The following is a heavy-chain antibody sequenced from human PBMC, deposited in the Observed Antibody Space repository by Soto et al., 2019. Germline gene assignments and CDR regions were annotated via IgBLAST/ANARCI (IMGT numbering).Heavy chain of an antibody. CDR2: IYWDDDK. CDR3: AHRVLSTDFGLVTTTAIYFDF. D-gene: IGHD3-3*01. V-gene: IGHV2-5*02. Sequence: QITLNESGPTQVKPRQTLTLTCTFSGFSLTTSGVGVGWIRQSPGKAPEWLALIYWDDDKRYSPSLKSRLTITKDTSKNQAVLTMADLDPADTATCHCAHRVLSTDFGLVTTTAIYFDFWGQGTPVAVSS. CDR1: GFSLTTSGVG. J-gene: IGHJ4*02.